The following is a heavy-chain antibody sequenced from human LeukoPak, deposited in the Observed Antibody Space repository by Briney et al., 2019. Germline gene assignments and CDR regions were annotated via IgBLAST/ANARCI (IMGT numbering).Heavy chain of an antibody. CDR2: IYYSGST. Sequence: PSETLSLTCTVFGGSISSYYWSWIRQPPGKGLEWIGYIYYSGSTNYNPSLKSRVTISVDTSKNQFSLKLSSVTAADTAVYYCARDRGDYGDYHGLWFDPWGQGTLVTVSS. CDR1: GGSISSYY. V-gene: IGHV4-59*01. J-gene: IGHJ5*02. CDR3: ARDRGDYGDYHGLWFDP. D-gene: IGHD4-17*01.